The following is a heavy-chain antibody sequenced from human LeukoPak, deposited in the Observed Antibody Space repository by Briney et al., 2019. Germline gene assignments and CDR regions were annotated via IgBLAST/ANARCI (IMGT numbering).Heavy chain of an antibody. CDR2: IRYDGSNK. V-gene: IGHV3-30*02. CDR3: ASLAVAGTMNAFDI. D-gene: IGHD6-19*01. J-gene: IGHJ3*02. CDR1: GFTFSSYG. Sequence: GGSLRLSCAASGFTFSSYGMHWVRQAPGKGLEWVAFIRYDGSNKYYADSVKGRFTISRDNSKNTLYLQMNSLRAEDTAVYYCASLAVAGTMNAFDIWGQGTMVTVSS.